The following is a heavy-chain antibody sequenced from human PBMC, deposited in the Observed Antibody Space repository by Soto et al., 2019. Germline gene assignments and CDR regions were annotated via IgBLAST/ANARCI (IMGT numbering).Heavy chain of an antibody. Sequence: PGGSLRLSCAASGFTFSSYWMSWVRQAPGKGPEWVANIKQDGSEKYYVDSVKGRFTISRDNAKNSLYLQMNSLGAEDTAVYYCTRGATRFDYWGQGTLVTVSS. CDR3: TRGATRFDY. CDR2: IKQDGSEK. J-gene: IGHJ4*02. CDR1: GFTFSSYW. V-gene: IGHV3-7*01.